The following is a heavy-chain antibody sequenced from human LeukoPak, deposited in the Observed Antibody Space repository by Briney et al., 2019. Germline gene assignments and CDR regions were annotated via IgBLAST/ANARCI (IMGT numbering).Heavy chain of an antibody. J-gene: IGHJ6*02. D-gene: IGHD5-12*01. V-gene: IGHV1-18*01. CDR3: ARGQWIAGDYYGMDL. Sequence: GASVKVSCKASGYSFTSYGISWVRQAPGQGLEWMGWISAYNSNTNYAQNLQGRVTMTTDTSINTLYMELSRLRSDDTAVYYCARGQWIAGDYYGMDLWGQGTTVTVSS. CDR2: ISAYNSNT. CDR1: GYSFTSYG.